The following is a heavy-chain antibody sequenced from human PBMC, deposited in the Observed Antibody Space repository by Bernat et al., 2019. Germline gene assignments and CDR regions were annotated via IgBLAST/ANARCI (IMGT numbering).Heavy chain of an antibody. CDR2: ISRSSTTI. D-gene: IGHD4-17*01. J-gene: IGHJ6*03. Sequence: EVELVESGGDLVQPGGSLRLSCAASGFTFSTYSMNWVRQAPGKGLEWVSYISRSSTTIYYADSVKGRFTISRDNAKNSLYLQMNSLRDEDTAVYYCARDGAVTTYYYYMDVWGKGTTVTVSS. CDR3: ARDGAVTTYYYYMDV. V-gene: IGHV3-48*02. CDR1: GFTFSTYS.